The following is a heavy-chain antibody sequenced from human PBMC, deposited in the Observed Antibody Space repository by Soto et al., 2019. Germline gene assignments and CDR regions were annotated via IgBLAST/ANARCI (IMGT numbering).Heavy chain of an antibody. CDR1: GGSISSYY. D-gene: IGHD3-10*01. CDR2: IYYSGST. CDR3: ARHSQSGITMVRGVPRWFDP. J-gene: IGHJ5*02. V-gene: IGHV4-59*01. Sequence: PSETLSLTCTVSGGSISSYYWSWIRQPPGKGLVWIGYIYYSGSTNYNPSRKSRVTISVDTSKNQFSLKLSSVTAADTAVYYCARHSQSGITMVRGVPRWFDPWGQGTLVTVS.